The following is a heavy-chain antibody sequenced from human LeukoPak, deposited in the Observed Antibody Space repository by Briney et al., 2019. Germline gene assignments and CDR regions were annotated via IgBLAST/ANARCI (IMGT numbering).Heavy chain of an antibody. D-gene: IGHD6-19*01. CDR2: ISSNGGST. CDR1: GFTFSSYA. Sequence: GGSLRLSCAASGFTFSSYAMHWVRQAPGKGLEYVSAISSNGGSTYYADSLKGRFTISRDNSKNTLYLQMSSLTAEDTALYYCVKDPVAGPAVYAEYFHHWGQGTLVTVSS. CDR3: VKDPVAGPAVYAEYFHH. V-gene: IGHV3-64D*06. J-gene: IGHJ1*01.